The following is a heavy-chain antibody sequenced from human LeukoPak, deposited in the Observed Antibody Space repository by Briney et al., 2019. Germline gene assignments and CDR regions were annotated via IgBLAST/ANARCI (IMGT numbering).Heavy chain of an antibody. CDR1: GFTFSSYS. Sequence: GGSLRLSCAASGFTFSSYSMNWVRQAPGKGLEWVSSISSSSSYIYYADSVKGRFTISRDNAENSLYLQMNSLRAEDTAVYYCARLGSGVTTHAFDIWGQGTMVTVSS. V-gene: IGHV3-21*01. CDR2: ISSSSSYI. J-gene: IGHJ3*02. D-gene: IGHD4-17*01. CDR3: ARLGSGVTTHAFDI.